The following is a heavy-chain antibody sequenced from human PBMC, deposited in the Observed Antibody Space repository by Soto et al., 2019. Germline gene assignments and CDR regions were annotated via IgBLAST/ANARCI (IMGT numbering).Heavy chain of an antibody. J-gene: IGHJ5*02. CDR1: GDSINNAAYY. Sequence: SETLSLTCTVSGDSINNAAYYWGWIRQPPGKGLEWIGSIHNSGSTYFNPSLKSRVTISVDTSKNQFSLKLSSVTAADTAVYYCARFVVPAASVNWFDPWGQGTLVTVSS. V-gene: IGHV4-39*07. CDR2: IHNSGST. CDR3: ARFVVPAASVNWFDP. D-gene: IGHD2-2*01.